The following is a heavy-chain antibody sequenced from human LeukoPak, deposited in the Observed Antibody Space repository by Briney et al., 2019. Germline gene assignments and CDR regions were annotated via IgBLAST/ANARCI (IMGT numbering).Heavy chain of an antibody. V-gene: IGHV1-46*01. CDR2: INPSGGST. D-gene: IGHD3-3*01. Sequence: ASVKVSRKASGYTFTSYYMHWVRQAPGQGLEWMGIINPSGGSTSYAQKFQGRVTMTRDTSTSTVYMELSSLRSEDTAVYYCARDQEARYYDFWSGYYYGMDVWGQGTTVTVSS. CDR1: GYTFTSYY. CDR3: ARDQEARYYDFWSGYYYGMDV. J-gene: IGHJ6*02.